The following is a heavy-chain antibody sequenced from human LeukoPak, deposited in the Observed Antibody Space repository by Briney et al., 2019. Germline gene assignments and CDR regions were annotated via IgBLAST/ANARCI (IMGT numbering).Heavy chain of an antibody. D-gene: IGHD2-15*01. CDR2: INPSSGGT. J-gene: IGHJ3*02. Sequence: GASVKVSCKASGYTFTGYYMHWVRQAPGQGLEWMGWINPSSGGTNYAQKFQGRVTMTRDTSISTAYMELSRLRSDDTAVYFCAREDYSLDAFDIWGQGTMVTVSS. V-gene: IGHV1-2*02. CDR3: AREDYSLDAFDI. CDR1: GYTFTGYY.